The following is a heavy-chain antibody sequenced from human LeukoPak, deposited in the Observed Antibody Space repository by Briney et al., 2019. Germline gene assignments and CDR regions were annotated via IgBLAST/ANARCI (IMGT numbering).Heavy chain of an antibody. D-gene: IGHD2-2*01. Sequence: GASVKVSCKASGYTFTGYYMHWVRQAPGQGLEWMGWINPNSGGTNYAQKFQGRVTITRDTSISTAYMELSRLRSDDTAVYYCARGYCSSTSCPTYYYYGMDVWGQGTTVTVSS. V-gene: IGHV1-2*02. CDR3: ARGYCSSTSCPTYYYYGMDV. J-gene: IGHJ6*02. CDR2: INPNSGGT. CDR1: GYTFTGYY.